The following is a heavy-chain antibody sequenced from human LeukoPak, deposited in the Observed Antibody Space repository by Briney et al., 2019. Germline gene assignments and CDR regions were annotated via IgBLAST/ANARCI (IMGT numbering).Heavy chain of an antibody. CDR3: ARDPAIDTIFGDAFDY. D-gene: IGHD3-3*01. V-gene: IGHV3-20*04. J-gene: IGHJ4*02. CDR1: GFTFDDYG. Sequence: GGSLRLSCAASGFTFDDYGMSWVRQAPGKGLEWVSGINWNGGSTGYADSVKGRFTISRDNAKNSLYLQMNSLRAEDTALYYCARDPAIDTIFGDAFDYWGQGTLVTVSS. CDR2: INWNGGST.